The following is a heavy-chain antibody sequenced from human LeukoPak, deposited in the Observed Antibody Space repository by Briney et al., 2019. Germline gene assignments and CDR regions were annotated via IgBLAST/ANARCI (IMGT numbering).Heavy chain of an antibody. D-gene: IGHD6-13*01. CDR1: GGSISSYY. Sequence: KPSETLSLTCTVSGGSISSYYWSWIRQPPGKGLEWIGYIYYSGSTYYNPSLKSRVTISVDTSKNQFSLKLNSVTAADTAVYYCARAYTSSCRWFDPWGQGTLVTVSS. V-gene: IGHV4-59*12. CDR3: ARAYTSSCRWFDP. J-gene: IGHJ5*02. CDR2: IYYSGST.